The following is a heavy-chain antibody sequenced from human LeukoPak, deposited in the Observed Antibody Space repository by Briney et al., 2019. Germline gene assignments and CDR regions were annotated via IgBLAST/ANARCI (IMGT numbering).Heavy chain of an antibody. V-gene: IGHV5-51*01. CDR3: AMGVQNWFDP. CDR2: IYPGASDT. CDR1: KYIFTNYR. J-gene: IGHJ5*02. Sequence: GESLNIYCQGSKYIFTNYRMDWVRQVPGKGLESVRVIYPGASDTRYSPSFQGQVTISADNSISTACLLLSSLKASDTAIYYCAMGVQNWFDPWGQGTLVTGSS.